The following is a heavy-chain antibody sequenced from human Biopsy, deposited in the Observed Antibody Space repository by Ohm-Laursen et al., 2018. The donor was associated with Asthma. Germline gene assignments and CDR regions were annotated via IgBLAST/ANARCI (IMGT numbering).Heavy chain of an antibody. J-gene: IGHJ4*02. D-gene: IGHD3-22*01. CDR1: GFSFSNFG. CDR3: ARGDSSNWSHYYFDY. Sequence: SLRLSCTASGFSFSNFGMHWVRQAPGKRLEWVAVISFDGSNEDYADSVKGRFTISRDNSKNTLFLEMNSLRPEDTAVYYCARGDSSNWSHYYFDYWGQGTLVTVSS. CDR2: ISFDGSNE. V-gene: IGHV3-30*03.